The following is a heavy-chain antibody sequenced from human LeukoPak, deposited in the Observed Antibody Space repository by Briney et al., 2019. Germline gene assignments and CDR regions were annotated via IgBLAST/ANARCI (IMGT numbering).Heavy chain of an antibody. Sequence: GGSLRLSCAASGFTFSSYAMSWVRQAPGKGLVWVSAISGSGGSTYYADSVKGRFTISRDNSKNTLYLQMNSLRAEDTAVYYCAKDKRWELPGGYFDYWGQGTLVTVSS. D-gene: IGHD1-26*01. V-gene: IGHV3-23*01. CDR1: GFTFSSYA. CDR2: ISGSGGST. CDR3: AKDKRWELPGGYFDY. J-gene: IGHJ4*02.